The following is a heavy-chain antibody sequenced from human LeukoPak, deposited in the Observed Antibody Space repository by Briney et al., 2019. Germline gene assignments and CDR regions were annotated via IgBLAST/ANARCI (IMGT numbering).Heavy chain of an antibody. CDR2: IYHSGST. CDR1: GGSISSSNW. Sequence: SETLSLTCAVSGGSISSSNWWSWVRQPPGKGLEWIGEIYHSGSTNYNPSLKSRVTISVDKSKNQFSLKLSSVTAADTAVYYCARAREDILTGYPNWFDPWGQGTLVTVSS. D-gene: IGHD3-9*01. J-gene: IGHJ5*02. CDR3: ARAREDILTGYPNWFDP. V-gene: IGHV4-4*02.